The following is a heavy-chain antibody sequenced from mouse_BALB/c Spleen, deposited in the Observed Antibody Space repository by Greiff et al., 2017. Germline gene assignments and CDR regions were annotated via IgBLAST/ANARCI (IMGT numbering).Heavy chain of an antibody. CDR2: ISSGSSTI. CDR3: ARSFYDYDGCYAMDY. J-gene: IGHJ4*01. V-gene: IGHV5-17*02. Sequence: EVKLQESGGGLVQPGGSRKLSCAASGFTFSSFGMHWVRQAPEKGLEWVAYISSGSSTIYYADTVKGRFTISRDNPKNTLFLQMTSLRSEDTAMYYCARSFYDYDGCYAMDYWGQGTSVTVSS. CDR1: GFTFSSFG. D-gene: IGHD2-4*01.